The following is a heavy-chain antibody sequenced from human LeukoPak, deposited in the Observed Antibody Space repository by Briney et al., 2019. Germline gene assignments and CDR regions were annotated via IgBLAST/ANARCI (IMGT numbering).Heavy chain of an antibody. D-gene: IGHD2-15*01. Sequence: GGSLRLSCAASGFTVSSNYMSWVRQAPGKGLEWVSVIYSGGSTYYADSVKGRFTISRDNSKNTLYLQMNSLRAEDTAVYYCARDYCSGGSCPRSLDYWGQGTLVTVSS. V-gene: IGHV3-66*01. CDR1: GFTVSSNY. CDR2: IYSGGST. CDR3: ARDYCSGGSCPRSLDY. J-gene: IGHJ4*02.